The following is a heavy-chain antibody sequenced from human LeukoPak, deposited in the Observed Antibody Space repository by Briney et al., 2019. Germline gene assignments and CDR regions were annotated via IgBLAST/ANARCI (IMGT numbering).Heavy chain of an antibody. J-gene: IGHJ6*02. CDR3: ARDSLRAYDFWSGYHPNMDV. V-gene: IGHV3-30-3*01. CDR1: GFTFSSYA. D-gene: IGHD3-3*01. CDR2: ISYDGSNK. Sequence: GGSLRLSCAASGFTFSSYAMHWVRQAPGKGLEWVAVISYDGSNKYYADSVEGRFTISRDNSKNTLYLQMNSLRAEDTAVYYCARDSLRAYDFWSGYHPNMDVWGQGTTVTVSS.